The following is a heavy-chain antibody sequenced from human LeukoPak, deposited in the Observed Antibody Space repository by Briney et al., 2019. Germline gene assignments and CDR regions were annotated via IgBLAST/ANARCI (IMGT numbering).Heavy chain of an antibody. D-gene: IGHD3-3*01. CDR2: ISAYNGNT. Sequence: ASVKVSCKASGYTFTSYGISWVRQAPGQGLEWMGWISAYNGNTNYAQKLQGRVTMTTDTSTSTAYMELRSLRSDDTAVYYCARGTSDLYYDFWSGYYTGYYYGMDVWGQGTTVTVSS. CDR1: GYTFTSYG. V-gene: IGHV1-18*01. CDR3: ARGTSDLYYDFWSGYYTGYYYGMDV. J-gene: IGHJ6*02.